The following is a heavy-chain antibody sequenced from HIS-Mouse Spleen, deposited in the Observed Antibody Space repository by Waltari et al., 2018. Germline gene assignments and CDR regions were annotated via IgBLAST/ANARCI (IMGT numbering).Heavy chain of an antibody. D-gene: IGHD1-26*01. CDR3: ARDRSGSYYFDY. Sequence: EVQLVESGGGLVQPGGSLRLSCAASGFTVSSNYMRWVRQAPGKGLEWVSVIYSGGSTYYADSVKGRFTISRDNSKNTLYLQMNSLRAEDTAVYYCARDRSGSYYFDYWGQGTLVTVSS. J-gene: IGHJ4*02. CDR2: IYSGGST. V-gene: IGHV3-66*01. CDR1: GFTVSSNY.